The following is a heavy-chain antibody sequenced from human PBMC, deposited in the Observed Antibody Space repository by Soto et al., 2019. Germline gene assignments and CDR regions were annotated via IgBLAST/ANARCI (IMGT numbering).Heavy chain of an antibody. CDR1: GFTFSSYG. CDR2: IWYDGSNK. CDR3: ARGPGFYGDYAYYFDY. Sequence: QVQLVESGGGVVQPGRSLRLSCAASGFTFSSYGMHWVRQAPGKGLEWVAVIWYDGSNKYYADSVKGRFTISRDKSKNTLYLQINRLRGEETAVYYCARGPGFYGDYAYYFDYWGQGTLVTVSS. V-gene: IGHV3-33*01. D-gene: IGHD4-17*01. J-gene: IGHJ4*02.